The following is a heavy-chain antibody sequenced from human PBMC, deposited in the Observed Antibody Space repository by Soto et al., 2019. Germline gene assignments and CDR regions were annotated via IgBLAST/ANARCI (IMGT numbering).Heavy chain of an antibody. CDR3: TRRGIEYDILTGYSPCDP. Sequence: GGSLRLSCAASGFTFSGSAMHWVRQASGKGLEWVGRIRSKANSYATAYAASVKGRFTISRDDSKNTAYLQMNSLKTEETAVYYCTRRGIEYDILTGYSPCDPWGQGTLVTV. CDR1: GFTFSGSA. CDR2: IRSKANSYAT. V-gene: IGHV3-73*01. D-gene: IGHD3-9*01. J-gene: IGHJ5*02.